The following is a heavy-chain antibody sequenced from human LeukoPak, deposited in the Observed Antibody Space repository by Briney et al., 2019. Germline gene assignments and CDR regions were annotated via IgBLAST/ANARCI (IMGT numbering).Heavy chain of an antibody. CDR1: GFTFSSYA. J-gene: IGHJ6*04. CDR2: ISGSGGST. CDR3: ARADIVRTYYYYGMDV. V-gene: IGHV3-23*01. D-gene: IGHD2-8*01. Sequence: PGGSLRLSCAASGFTFSSYAMSWVRQAPGKGLEWVSAISGSGGSTYYADSVKGRFTISRDNSKNSLYLQMNSLRAEDTAVYYCARADIVRTYYYYGMDVWGKGTTVTVSS.